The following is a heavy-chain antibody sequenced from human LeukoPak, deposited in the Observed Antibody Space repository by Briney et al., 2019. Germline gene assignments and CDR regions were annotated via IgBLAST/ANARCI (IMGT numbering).Heavy chain of an antibody. CDR2: IKGDGSTT. D-gene: IGHD4-11*01. CDR1: GFTFSSYW. V-gene: IGHV3-74*01. Sequence: GGSLRLSCAASGFTFSSYWMHGVRQAPGKGLVWVSRIKGDGSTTSYADSVKGRFTISRDNAKNTLYLQMNSLRAEDTAVYFCARSDYFDPWGQGTLVTVSS. CDR3: ARSDYFDP. J-gene: IGHJ5*02.